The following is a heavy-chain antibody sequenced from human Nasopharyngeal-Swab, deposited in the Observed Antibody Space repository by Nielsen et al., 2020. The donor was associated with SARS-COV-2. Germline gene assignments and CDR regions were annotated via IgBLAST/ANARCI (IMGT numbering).Heavy chain of an antibody. V-gene: IGHV4-34*01. Sequence: SETLSLTCAVYGGSFSGYYWNWIRQPPGKGLEWIGEINHSGSTNYNPSLKNRVTISLDTSKNQFSLKLSSVTAADTAVYYCARSRYTSSWYGVRNWFDPWGQGTLVTVSS. CDR2: INHSGST. J-gene: IGHJ5*02. CDR1: GGSFSGYY. D-gene: IGHD6-13*01. CDR3: ARSRYTSSWYGVRNWFDP.